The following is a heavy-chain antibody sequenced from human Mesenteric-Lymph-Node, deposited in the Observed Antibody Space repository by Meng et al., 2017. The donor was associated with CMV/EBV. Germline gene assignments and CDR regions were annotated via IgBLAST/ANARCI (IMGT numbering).Heavy chain of an antibody. V-gene: IGHV3-48*04. D-gene: IGHD3-3*01. J-gene: IGHJ4*02. Sequence: GESLKISCAASGFTFSSYAMSWVRQVPGKGLEWVSYISSGSSTIYYADSVKGRFTISRDNANNSLYLQMNSLRGEDTAVYYCARGSALEWDPQIDYWGQGTLVTVSS. CDR2: ISSGSSTI. CDR1: GFTFSSYA. CDR3: ARGSALEWDPQIDY.